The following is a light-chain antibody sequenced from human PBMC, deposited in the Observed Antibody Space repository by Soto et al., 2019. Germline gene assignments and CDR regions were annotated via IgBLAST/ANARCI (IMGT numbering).Light chain of an antibody. J-gene: IGKJ2*01. CDR1: QSLLHSNGYNY. CDR2: LGS. CDR3: MQALQTPRT. Sequence: DIVMTQSPLSLPVTPGEPASISCRSSQSLLHSNGYNYLDWYLQKPGQSPQLLIYLGSNRASGVPDRFSGSGSGTDFTLKISSVEAEYVGVYYCMQALQTPRTFGQGTKLEIK. V-gene: IGKV2-28*01.